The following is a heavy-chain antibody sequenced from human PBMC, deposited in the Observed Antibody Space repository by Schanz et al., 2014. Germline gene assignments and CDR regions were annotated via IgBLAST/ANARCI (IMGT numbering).Heavy chain of an antibody. CDR1: GFTFSSYD. J-gene: IGHJ2*01. CDR2: LWHDGSKK. V-gene: IGHV3-33*06. CDR3: AKDAPYPFDL. Sequence: QVQLVDSGGGVVQPGRSLRLSCVASGFTFSSYDVFWVRQAPGKGLEWVAILWHDGSKKYYADSVKGRFTVSRDNSKNTLYLQLNSLRAEDTAIYYCAKDAPYPFDLWGRGTLITVSS.